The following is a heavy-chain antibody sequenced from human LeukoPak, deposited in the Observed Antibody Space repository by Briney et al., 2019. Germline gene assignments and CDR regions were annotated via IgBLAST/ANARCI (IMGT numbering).Heavy chain of an antibody. D-gene: IGHD5-18*01. J-gene: IGHJ4*02. Sequence: GGSLRLSCAASGFTFSSYAMHWGRQDPGKGLEWVAVISYDGGNKYYADSVKGRFTISRDNSKNTLYLQMDTLRAEDTAVYYCARDGGGYSYGVDYWGQGTLVTVSS. V-gene: IGHV3-30-3*01. CDR3: ARDGGGYSYGVDY. CDR2: ISYDGGNK. CDR1: GFTFSSYA.